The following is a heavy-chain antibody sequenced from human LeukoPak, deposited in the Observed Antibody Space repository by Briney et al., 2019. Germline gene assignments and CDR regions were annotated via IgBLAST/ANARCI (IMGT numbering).Heavy chain of an antibody. CDR3: TTRYCSGGRCDC. J-gene: IGHJ4*02. CDR2: IKSKTDGGTT. CDR1: GFTFSNAW. D-gene: IGHD2-15*01. Sequence: PGGSLRLSCAASGFTFSNAWMNWVRQAPGKGLEWVGRIKSKTDGGTTDYAAPVKGRFTISRDDSKTTLYLQMNSLKTEDTAVYYCTTRYCSGGRCDCWGQGTLVTVSS. V-gene: IGHV3-15*01.